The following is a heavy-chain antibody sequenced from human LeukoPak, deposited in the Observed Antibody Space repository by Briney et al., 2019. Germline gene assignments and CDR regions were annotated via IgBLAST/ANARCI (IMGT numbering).Heavy chain of an antibody. CDR2: KWYDGSNK. Sequence: PGSSLRLSCAASGFTFSSYGMHWVRQASGKGLEWVAVKWYDGSNKYYADSVKGRFTISRDNSKNTLYLQMNSLRAEDTAVYYCARDKYSSGWYGLTGFDPWGQGTLVAVSS. D-gene: IGHD6-19*01. J-gene: IGHJ5*02. V-gene: IGHV3-33*01. CDR3: ARDKYSSGWYGLTGFDP. CDR1: GFTFSSYG.